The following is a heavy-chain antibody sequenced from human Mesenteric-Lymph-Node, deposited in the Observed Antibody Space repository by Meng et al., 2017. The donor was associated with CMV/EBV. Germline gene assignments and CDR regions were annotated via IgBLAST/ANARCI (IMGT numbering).Heavy chain of an antibody. J-gene: IGHJ2*01. CDR3: ARGAVAGASDWYFDL. V-gene: IGHV3-21*01. CDR1: GCTFSSYS. D-gene: IGHD6-19*01. Sequence: SGCTFSSYSMNWVRQAPGKGLEWVSSISTSSSYIYFEDSVQGRFTIARDNAKNSLYLQMDSLRAEDTAVYYCARGAVAGASDWYFDLWGRGTLVTVSS. CDR2: ISTSSSYI.